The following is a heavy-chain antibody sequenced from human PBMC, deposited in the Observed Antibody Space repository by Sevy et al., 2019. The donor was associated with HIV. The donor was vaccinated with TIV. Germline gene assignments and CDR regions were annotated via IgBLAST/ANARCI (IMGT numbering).Heavy chain of an antibody. Sequence: SETLSLTCTVSGGSISSYYWSWIRQPAGKGLEWIGRIYTSGSTNYNPSLKSRVTMSVDTSKNQFSLKLSSVTAADTALYYCARGIVVPAAILSYYYYYYMDVWGKGTTVTVSS. CDR2: IYTSGST. D-gene: IGHD2-2*01. V-gene: IGHV4-4*07. CDR1: GGSISSYY. CDR3: ARGIVVPAAILSYYYYYYMDV. J-gene: IGHJ6*03.